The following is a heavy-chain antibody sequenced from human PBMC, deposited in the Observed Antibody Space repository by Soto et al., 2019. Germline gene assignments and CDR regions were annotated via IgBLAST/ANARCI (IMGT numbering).Heavy chain of an antibody. V-gene: IGHV3-74*01. CDR2: INSDGSST. CDR3: ARVPLPASYYYYGMDV. J-gene: IGHJ6*02. Sequence: EVQLVESGGGLVQPGGSLRLSGEASGFTFISYWMHWVGQVQGKGLVWVSRINSDGSSTSYADSVKGRFTISRDNAKNTLYLQMNSLRAEDTAVYYCARVPLPASYYYYGMDVWGQGTTVTVSS. CDR1: GFTFISYW.